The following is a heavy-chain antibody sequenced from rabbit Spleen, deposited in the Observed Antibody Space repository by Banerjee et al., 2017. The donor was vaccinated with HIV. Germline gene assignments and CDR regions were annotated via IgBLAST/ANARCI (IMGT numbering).Heavy chain of an antibody. V-gene: IGHV1S40*01. CDR3: TRDDGSGHYIDGYFNL. CDR2: IYAGSTGST. J-gene: IGHJ4*01. Sequence: QSLEESGGDLVKPGASLTLTCTASGFSFSSSYAMCWVRQAPGKGLEWVACIYAGSTGSTYYANWAQGRFTVSKTSSTTVTLLMTSLTVADTATYFCTRDDGSGHYIDGYFNLWGQGTLVTV. D-gene: IGHD1-1*01. CDR1: GFSFSSSYA.